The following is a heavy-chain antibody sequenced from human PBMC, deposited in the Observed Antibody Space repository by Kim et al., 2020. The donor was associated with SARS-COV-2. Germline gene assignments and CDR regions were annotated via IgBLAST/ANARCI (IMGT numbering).Heavy chain of an antibody. CDR3: ARDSGLGYAMDV. CDR1: GFTLSNYN. Sequence: GGSLRLSCVASGFTLSNYNMDWVRQAPGKGLEWFSYISGSSRTIYYTDSVKGRFTISRDNAKNSLYLQMNSLRDEDTAVYYCARDSGLGYAMDVWGQGTT. V-gene: IGHV3-48*02. CDR2: ISGSSRTI. D-gene: IGHD1-26*01. J-gene: IGHJ6*02.